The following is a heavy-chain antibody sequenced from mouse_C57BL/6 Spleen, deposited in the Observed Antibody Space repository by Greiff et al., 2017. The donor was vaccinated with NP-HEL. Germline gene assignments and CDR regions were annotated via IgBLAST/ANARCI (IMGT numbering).Heavy chain of an antibody. CDR2: ISDGGSYT. V-gene: IGHV5-4*01. CDR1: GFTFSSYA. D-gene: IGHD1-1*01. J-gene: IGHJ1*03. Sequence: EVQLVESGGGLVKPGGSLKLSCAASGFTFSSYAMSWVRQTPEKRLEWVATISDGGSYTYYPDNVKGRFTISRDNAKNNLYLQMSQLKSEDTAMYYCARDYYCSSYWYFDVWGTGTTVTVSS. CDR3: ARDYYCSSYWYFDV.